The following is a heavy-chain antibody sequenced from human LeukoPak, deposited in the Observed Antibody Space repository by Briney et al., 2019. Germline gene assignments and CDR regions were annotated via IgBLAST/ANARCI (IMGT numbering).Heavy chain of an antibody. Sequence: SETLSLTCTVSGGSISSYHWSWIRQPPGKGLEWIGYIYYSGSTNYNPSLKSRVTISVDTSKNQFSLKLSSVTAADTAVYYCASLAVAARAEYFQHWGQGTLVTVSS. J-gene: IGHJ1*01. CDR2: IYYSGST. D-gene: IGHD6-19*01. CDR1: GGSISSYH. CDR3: ASLAVAARAEYFQH. V-gene: IGHV4-59*01.